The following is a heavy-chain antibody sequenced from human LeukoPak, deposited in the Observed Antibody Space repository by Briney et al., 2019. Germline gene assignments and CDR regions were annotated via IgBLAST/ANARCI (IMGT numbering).Heavy chain of an antibody. CDR1: GYSISTSNY. V-gene: IGHV4-28*05. J-gene: IGHJ3*02. CDR2: IYYSGGI. Sequence: SDTLSLTCSVSGYSISTSNYWAWIRQPPGRGLEWIGHIYYSGGIYYNPSLKSRVTMSVDTSRDQFSLKLSSVTAVDTAVYYCARKTTAGPTKAAFDIWGQGTMVAVST. D-gene: IGHD2-21*02. CDR3: ARKTTAGPTKAAFDI.